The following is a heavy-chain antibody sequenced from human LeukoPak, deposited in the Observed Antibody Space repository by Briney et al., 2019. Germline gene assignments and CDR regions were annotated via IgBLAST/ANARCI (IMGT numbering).Heavy chain of an antibody. J-gene: IGHJ4*02. Sequence: GASVKVSCKASGYTFTSYGISWVRQAPGQGLEWMGWISAYNGNTNYAQKLQGRVTMTTDTSTGTAYMELRSLRSDDTAVYYCARGLKVDTAMGPADYFDYWGQGTLVTVSS. CDR1: GYTFTSYG. CDR2: ISAYNGNT. D-gene: IGHD5-18*01. V-gene: IGHV1-18*01. CDR3: ARGLKVDTAMGPADYFDY.